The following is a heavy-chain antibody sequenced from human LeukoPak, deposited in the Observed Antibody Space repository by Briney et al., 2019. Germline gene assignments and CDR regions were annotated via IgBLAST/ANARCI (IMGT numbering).Heavy chain of an antibody. V-gene: IGHV2-5*01. Sequence: GSGPTLVNPTQTLTLTCTFSGFSLSTSGVGVGWIRQPPGKALEWLALIYWNDDKRYSPSLKSRLTITKDTSKSQVVLTMTNMDPVDTATYYCAHRRDSSSVDYFDYWGQGTLVAVSS. D-gene: IGHD6-6*01. CDR2: IYWNDDK. CDR1: GFSLSTSGVG. CDR3: AHRRDSSSVDYFDY. J-gene: IGHJ4*02.